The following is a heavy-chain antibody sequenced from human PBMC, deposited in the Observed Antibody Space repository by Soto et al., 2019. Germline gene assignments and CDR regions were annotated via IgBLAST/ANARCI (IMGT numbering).Heavy chain of an antibody. CDR3: ARRAGYCSGGSCYHNWFDP. CDR2: ISAYNGNT. J-gene: IGHJ5*02. V-gene: IGHV1-18*01. D-gene: IGHD2-15*01. Sequence: GASVKVSCKASGYTFTSYGISWVRQAPGQGLEWMGWISAYNGNTNYAQKLQGRVTMTTDTSTSTAYMELRSLRSDDTAVYYCARRAGYCSGGSCYHNWFDPWGQGTLVTVSS. CDR1: GYTFTSYG.